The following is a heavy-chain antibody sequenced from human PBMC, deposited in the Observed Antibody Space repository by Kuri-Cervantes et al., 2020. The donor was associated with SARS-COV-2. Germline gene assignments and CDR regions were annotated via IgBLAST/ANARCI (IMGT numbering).Heavy chain of an antibody. Sequence: GESLKISCVASGFTFSSYSMHWVRQAPGKGLEWVSFISNRGNYIYYADSVKGRFTISRDNAKNSLYLQMNSLRAEDTAVYYCARDRFALATTRSYYYYMDVWGKGTTVPSP. V-gene: IGHV3-21*01. CDR1: GFTFSSYS. CDR2: ISNRGNYI. J-gene: IGHJ6*03. CDR3: ARDRFALATTRSYYYYMDV. D-gene: IGHD5-12*01.